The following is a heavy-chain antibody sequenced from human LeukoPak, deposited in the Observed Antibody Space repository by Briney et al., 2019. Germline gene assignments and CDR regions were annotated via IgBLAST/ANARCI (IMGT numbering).Heavy chain of an antibody. D-gene: IGHD3-10*01. CDR3: ASVWFGPTIHGYFQH. CDR1: GGAFSSYT. V-gene: IGHV1-69*01. CDR2: IIPIFGTT. J-gene: IGHJ1*01. Sequence: SMKVSCKASGGAFSSYTISWVRQAPGQGLEWMGGIIPIFGTTNYAQRFQGRVTISADESTSTAYMELSSLRSEDTAVYYCASVWFGPTIHGYFQHWGQGTLVTVSS.